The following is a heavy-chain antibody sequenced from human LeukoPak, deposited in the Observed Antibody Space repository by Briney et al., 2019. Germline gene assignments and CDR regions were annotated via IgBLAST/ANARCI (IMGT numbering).Heavy chain of an antibody. CDR3: ARVGGSYYDY. CDR2: ISSSSSYI. Sequence: PGGSLRLSWAASGFTFSSYSMNWVSQAPGEGLEWVSSISSSSSYIYYADSVKGRFTISRDNAKNSLYLQMNSLRAEDTAVYYCARVGGSYYDYWGQGTLVTVSS. V-gene: IGHV3-21*01. J-gene: IGHJ4*02. D-gene: IGHD1-26*01. CDR1: GFTFSSYS.